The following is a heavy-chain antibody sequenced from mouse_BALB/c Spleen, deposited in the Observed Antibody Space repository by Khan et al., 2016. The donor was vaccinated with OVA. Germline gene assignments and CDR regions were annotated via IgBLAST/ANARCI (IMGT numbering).Heavy chain of an antibody. Sequence: VQLQQSGPELVEPGASVKISCKASGYYFTGYFMNWVMQSHGKSLAWFGRINPHIGETFYNQTFKGKATLNVDEFSSSDHIERRSRASEDSAVYACSRIYRRYFDYWSQGTTLTVAS. CDR1: GYYFTGYF. J-gene: IGHJ2*01. D-gene: IGHD2-1*01. CDR2: INPHIGET. CDR3: SRIYRRYFDY. V-gene: IGHV1-20*02.